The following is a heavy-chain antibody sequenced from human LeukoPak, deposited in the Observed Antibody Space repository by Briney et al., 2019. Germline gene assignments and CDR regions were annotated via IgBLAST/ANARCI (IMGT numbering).Heavy chain of an antibody. Sequence: GGSLRLSCAASGFTFSSYWMSWVRQAPGKGLEWVANIKQDGSEKYYVDSVKGRFTISRDNAKNSLYLQMNSLRAEDTAVYYCAREMATIWTYYFDYWGQGTLVTVSS. V-gene: IGHV3-7*01. CDR2: IKQDGSEK. D-gene: IGHD5-24*01. J-gene: IGHJ4*02. CDR3: AREMATIWTYYFDY. CDR1: GFTFSSYW.